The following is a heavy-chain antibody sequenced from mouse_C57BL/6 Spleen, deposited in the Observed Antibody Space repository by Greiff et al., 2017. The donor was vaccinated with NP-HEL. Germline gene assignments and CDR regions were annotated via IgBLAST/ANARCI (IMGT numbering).Heavy chain of an antibody. V-gene: IGHV5-9-1*02. CDR2: ISSGGDYI. CDR3: TSYYYGSYAMDY. D-gene: IGHD1-1*01. J-gene: IGHJ4*01. CDR1: GFTFSSYA. Sequence: EVKLMESGEGLVKPGGSLKLSCAASGFTFSSYAMSWVRQTPEKRLEWVAYISSGGDYIYYADTVKGRFTISRDNARNTLYLQMSSLKSEDTAMYYCTSYYYGSYAMDYWGQGTSVTVSS.